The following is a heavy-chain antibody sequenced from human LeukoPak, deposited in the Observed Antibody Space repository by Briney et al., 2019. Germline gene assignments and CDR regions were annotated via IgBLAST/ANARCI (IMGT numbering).Heavy chain of an antibody. CDR2: MNPNSGNT. J-gene: IGHJ6*03. CDR3: ARGLDTASVLYYYYYYMDV. V-gene: IGHV1-8*03. D-gene: IGHD5-18*01. CDR1: GYTFTSYD. Sequence: ASVKVSCKASGYTFTSYDINWVRQATGQGLEWMGWMNPNSGNTGYAQKFQGRVTITRNTSISTAYMELSSLRSEDTAVYYCARGLDTASVLYYYYYYMDVWGKGTTVTVSS.